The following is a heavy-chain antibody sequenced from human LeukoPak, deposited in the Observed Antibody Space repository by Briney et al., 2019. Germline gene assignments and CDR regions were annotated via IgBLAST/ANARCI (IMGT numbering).Heavy chain of an antibody. V-gene: IGHV1-2*02. CDR2: INPNSGDT. CDR1: GYTFTGYY. CDR3: ATSGYGEDWFDP. J-gene: IGHJ5*02. Sequence: ASLKVSFKTPGYTFTGYYIHWVRQAPGQGLAWMGWINPNSGDTNYAQKFQGRVTMTSDTSISTAYMELSRLRSDDTAVYYCATSGYGEDWFDPWGQGTLVTVSS. D-gene: IGHD5-12*01.